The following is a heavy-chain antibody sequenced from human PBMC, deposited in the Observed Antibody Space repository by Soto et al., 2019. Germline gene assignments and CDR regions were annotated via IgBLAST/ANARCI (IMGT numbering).Heavy chain of an antibody. J-gene: IGHJ6*02. D-gene: IGHD6-13*01. CDR2: IYPGDSDT. CDR1: GYSFTSYW. Sequence: PGESLKISCKGSGYSFTSYWIGWVRQMPGKGLEWMGIIYPGDSDTRYSPSLQGQVTISADKSISTAYLQWSSLKASDTAMYYCARHHIAAAAVYIMDVWGQGTTVTVSS. CDR3: ARHHIAAAAVYIMDV. V-gene: IGHV5-51*01.